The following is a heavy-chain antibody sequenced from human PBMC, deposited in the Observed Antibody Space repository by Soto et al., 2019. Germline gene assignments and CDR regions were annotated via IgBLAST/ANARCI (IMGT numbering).Heavy chain of an antibody. D-gene: IGHD3-9*01. CDR3: ARENDILTGYYYYYMDV. CDR1: GYTFTSYY. CDR2: INPSGGST. V-gene: IGHV1-46*03. J-gene: IGHJ6*03. Sequence: GASVKVSCKASGYTFTSYYMHWVRQAPGQGLEWMGIINPSGGSTSYAQKFQGRVTMTRDTSTSTVYMELSSLRSEDTAVYYCARENDILTGYYYYYMDVWGQGTLVTVSS.